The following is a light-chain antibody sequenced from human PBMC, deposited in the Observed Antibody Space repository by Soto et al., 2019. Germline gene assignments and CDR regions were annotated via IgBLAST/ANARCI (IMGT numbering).Light chain of an antibody. J-gene: IGLJ1*01. V-gene: IGLV2-11*01. CDR3: QSYDDSLSVHYV. Sequence: QSALTQPRSVSGSPGQSVTISCSGTSSDVGGYDYVSWYQQSPDKAPKLMIFDVSERPAGVPDRFAGSKSGTSASLAITGLQADDEADYYCQSYDDSLSVHYVFGTGTKVTVL. CDR2: DVS. CDR1: SSDVGGYDY.